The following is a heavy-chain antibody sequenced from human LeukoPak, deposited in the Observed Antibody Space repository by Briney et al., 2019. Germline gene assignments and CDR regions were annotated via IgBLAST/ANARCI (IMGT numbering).Heavy chain of an antibody. CDR1: GYSFTSYW. J-gene: IGHJ4*02. CDR3: AGRVPMVRGVTALDY. CDR2: IYPGDSDT. V-gene: IGHV5-51*01. D-gene: IGHD3-10*01. Sequence: GESLKISCKGSGYSFTSYWIGWVRQMPGKGLEWMGIIYPGDSDTRYSPSFQGQVTISADKSISTAYLQWSSLKASDTALYYCAGRVPMVRGVTALDYWGKETLVTASS.